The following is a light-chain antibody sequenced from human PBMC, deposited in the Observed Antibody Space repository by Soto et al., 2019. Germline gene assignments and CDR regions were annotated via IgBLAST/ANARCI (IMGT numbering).Light chain of an antibody. CDR3: QSYDSSLTGSKV. Sequence: QSVLTQPPSVSGAPGQRVTISCTGSSSNIGAGFDVHWYQQLPGTAPKLLIYGNSNRPSGVPDRFSGSRSGTSASLAITGLQAEDEADYYCQSYDSSLTGSKVFGSGTNVTGL. V-gene: IGLV1-40*01. J-gene: IGLJ1*01. CDR2: GNS. CDR1: SSNIGAGFD.